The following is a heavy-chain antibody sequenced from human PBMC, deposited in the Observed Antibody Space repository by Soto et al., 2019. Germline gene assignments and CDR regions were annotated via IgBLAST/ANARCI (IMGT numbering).Heavy chain of an antibody. CDR1: EGTFSSYA. CDR2: IIPIFGTA. J-gene: IGHJ5*02. V-gene: IGHV1-69*13. D-gene: IGHD3-22*01. Sequence: SLSVSCTASEGTFSSYAISWVRQAPGQRLERMGGIIPIFGTANYAQKFQGRVTITADESTSTAYMELSSLRFEDTAVYYCARDLKDYYDSSGYYYVPWFDPWGQGTLVNVSS. CDR3: ARDLKDYYDSSGYYYVPWFDP.